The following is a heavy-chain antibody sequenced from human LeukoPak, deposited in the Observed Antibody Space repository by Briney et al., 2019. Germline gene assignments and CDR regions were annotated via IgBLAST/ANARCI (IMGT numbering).Heavy chain of an antibody. V-gene: IGHV3-23*01. D-gene: IGHD3-10*01. Sequence: PGESLRLSCAASGFTFSSYAMSWVRQAPGKGLEWVSAISGSGGSTYYADSVKGRFTISRDNSKNTLYLQMNSLRAEDTAVYYCAKDLETPYGSGSSAGFRFDPWGQGTLVTVSS. CDR3: AKDLETPYGSGSSAGFRFDP. CDR2: ISGSGGST. J-gene: IGHJ5*02. CDR1: GFTFSSYA.